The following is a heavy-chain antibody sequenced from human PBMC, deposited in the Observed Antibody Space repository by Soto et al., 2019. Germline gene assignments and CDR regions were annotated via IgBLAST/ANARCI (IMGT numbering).Heavy chain of an antibody. J-gene: IGHJ6*02. CDR1: GYSFTSYW. Sequence: GESLKISCKGSGYSFTSYWIGWVRQMPGKGLEWMGIIYPGDSDTRYSPSFQGQVTISADKPISTAYLQWSSLKASDTAMYYCARTSMQSRGYSYGHGGMDVWGQGTTVTVSS. V-gene: IGHV5-51*04. D-gene: IGHD5-18*01. CDR3: ARTSMQSRGYSYGHGGMDV. CDR2: IYPGDSDT.